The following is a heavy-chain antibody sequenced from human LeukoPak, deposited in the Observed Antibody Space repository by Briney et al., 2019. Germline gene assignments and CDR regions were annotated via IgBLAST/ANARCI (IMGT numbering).Heavy chain of an antibody. CDR1: GGSFSGYY. V-gene: IGHV4-34*01. Sequence: SETLSLTCAVYGGSFSGYYWSWIRQPPGKGLEWIGEINHSGSTNYNPSLKSRVTISVDTSKNQSSLKLSSVTAADTAVYYCARDPGIAVADNFDYWGQGTLVTVSS. CDR3: ARDPGIAVADNFDY. D-gene: IGHD6-19*01. CDR2: INHSGST. J-gene: IGHJ4*02.